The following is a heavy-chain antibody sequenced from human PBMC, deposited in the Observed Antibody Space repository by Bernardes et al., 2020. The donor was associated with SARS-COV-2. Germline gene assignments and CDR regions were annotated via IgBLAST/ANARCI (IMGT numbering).Heavy chain of an antibody. J-gene: IGHJ4*02. D-gene: IGHD3-10*01. CDR1: GYTFTSYV. Sequence: ASMKVSCKASGYTFTSYVISWVRQAPGQGLEWMGWISAYNGNTIYAQKLQGRVTMTTDTSTSTAYMELRSLRSDDTAVYYCARDRTDGSGSHFDYWGQGTLVTVSS. CDR3: ARDRTDGSGSHFDY. CDR2: ISAYNGNT. V-gene: IGHV1-18*04.